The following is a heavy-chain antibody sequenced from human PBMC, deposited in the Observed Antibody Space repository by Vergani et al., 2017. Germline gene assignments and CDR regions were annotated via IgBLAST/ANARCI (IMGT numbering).Heavy chain of an antibody. CDR2: MNPNSGNT. Sequence: QVQLVQSGAEVKKPGASVKVSCKASGYTFTSYDINWVRQATGQGLEWMGWMNPNSGNTGYAQKFQGRVTMTRNTSISTAYMELSSLRSEDTAVYYCARGTDPECTRLCYDFGSGHSPGTYYYYGMDVWGQGTTVTVSS. D-gene: IGHD3-3*01. CDR3: ARGTDPECTRLCYDFGSGHSPGTYYYYGMDV. CDR1: GYTFTSYD. J-gene: IGHJ6*02. V-gene: IGHV1-8*01.